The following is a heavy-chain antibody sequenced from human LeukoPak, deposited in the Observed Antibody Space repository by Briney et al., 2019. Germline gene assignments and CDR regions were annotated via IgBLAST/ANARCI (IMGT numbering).Heavy chain of an antibody. CDR2: IIPMFDTA. CDR3: AGIPVFGVVLHQEPV. V-gene: IGHV1-69*06. CDR1: RRTFSSYP. J-gene: IGHJ6*04. Sequence: SVKVSYKASRRTFSSYPISWVPQAPGHGLKGMGGIIPMFDTADFAQKFQGRVTITADTSTSTAYMQLSSLRSEDTAVYFCAGIPVFGVVLHQEPVWGKGTTVTVSS. D-gene: IGHD3-3*01.